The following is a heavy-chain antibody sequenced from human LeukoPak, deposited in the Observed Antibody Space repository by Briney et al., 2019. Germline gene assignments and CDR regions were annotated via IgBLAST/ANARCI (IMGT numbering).Heavy chain of an antibody. Sequence: PSQTLSLTCTVSGGSISSGDYYWSWIRQPPGKGLEWIGYIYYSGSTYYNPSLKSRVTISVDTSKNQFSLKLSSVTAADTAVYYRARGGSQEYSYGSFDYWGQGTLVTVSS. V-gene: IGHV4-30-4*08. CDR2: IYYSGST. CDR1: GGSISSGDYY. J-gene: IGHJ4*02. D-gene: IGHD5-18*01. CDR3: ARGGSQEYSYGSFDY.